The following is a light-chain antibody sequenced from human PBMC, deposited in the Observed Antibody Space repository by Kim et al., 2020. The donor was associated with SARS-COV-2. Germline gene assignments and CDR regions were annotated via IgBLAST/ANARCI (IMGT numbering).Light chain of an antibody. CDR2: GKN. CDR1: SLRSYY. J-gene: IGLJ2*01. Sequence: SSELTQDPAVSVALGQTVRITCQGDSLRSYYASWYQQKPGQAPVLVIYGKNNRSSGIPDRFSGSSSGNTASLTITGAQAEDEADDYCNSRDSSGNHVVFG. V-gene: IGLV3-19*01. CDR3: NSRDSSGNHVV.